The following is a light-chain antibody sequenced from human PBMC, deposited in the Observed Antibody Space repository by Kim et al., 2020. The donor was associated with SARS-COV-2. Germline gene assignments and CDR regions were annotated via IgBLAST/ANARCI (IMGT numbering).Light chain of an antibody. CDR2: AAS. CDR1: QSISSY. CDR3: QQLNSYPLT. V-gene: IGKV1-9*01. Sequence: ATVRDKATITCRASQSISSYLAWYQQKPGKAPKLLIYAASTLQSGVPARFSGSGSGTDFTLTISSLQPEDFATYYCQQLNSYPLTFGGGTKVDIK. J-gene: IGKJ4*01.